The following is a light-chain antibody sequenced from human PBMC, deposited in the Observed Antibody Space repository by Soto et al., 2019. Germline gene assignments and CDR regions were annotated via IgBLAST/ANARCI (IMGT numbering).Light chain of an antibody. Sequence: DIHMTQSPSTLSASVGDRVTITCRASQSISNWLAWYQQKPGKAPNLLIYDASTLESGVPSRFSGSRSGTEFNLRIRTLQHTDFETYYCQHYYSYSEAFGKVTKVDIK. CDR3: QHYYSYSEA. CDR1: QSISNW. V-gene: IGKV1-5*01. J-gene: IGKJ1*01. CDR2: DAS.